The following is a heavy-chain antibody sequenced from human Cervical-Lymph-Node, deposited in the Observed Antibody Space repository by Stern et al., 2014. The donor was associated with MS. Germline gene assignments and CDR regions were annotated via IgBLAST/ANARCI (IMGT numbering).Heavy chain of an antibody. D-gene: IGHD2-15*01. J-gene: IGHJ4*02. CDR1: GFTFKDYW. CDR3: ARGRSARW. CDR2: INQRGSEE. V-gene: IGHV3-7*01. Sequence: EVQLVESGGGLVQPGGSLRLSCAGSGFTFKDYWMTWVRQAPGKGLEWVANINQRGSEENYVDSVKGRFTISRDNANKLLYLQMNTLRAEDTAVYNCARGRSARWWGQGTLITVSS.